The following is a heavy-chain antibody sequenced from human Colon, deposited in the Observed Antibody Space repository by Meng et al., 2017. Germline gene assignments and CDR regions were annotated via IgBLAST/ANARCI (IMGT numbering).Heavy chain of an antibody. Sequence: GESLKISCAASGFTFSSYYMSWVRQAAGRGLEWVANIAQDGNDRYYVGSVRDRFTIPRDNAKNSLYLQMNSLRAEDTGVYYCARGIGDYALFAHWGQGTLVTVSS. CDR3: ARGIGDYALFAH. CDR1: GFTFSSYY. V-gene: IGHV3-7*01. D-gene: IGHD4-17*01. CDR2: IAQDGNDR. J-gene: IGHJ4*02.